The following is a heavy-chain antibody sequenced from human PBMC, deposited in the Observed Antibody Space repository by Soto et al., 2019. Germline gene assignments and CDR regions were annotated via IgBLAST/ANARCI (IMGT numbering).Heavy chain of an antibody. V-gene: IGHV3-74*01. CDR3: ARDSYSSATH. CDR2: ISNDGSDT. D-gene: IGHD4-4*01. CDR1: GLPFGDNW. J-gene: IGHJ4*01. Sequence: GGSLRLSCAASGLPFGDNWMHWVRQAPGKGLVWVSRISNDGSDTTYADSVRGRFTVSRDNAKNTLYLQMNSLRAEDTAVYYCARDSYSSATHWGPGTLVTVSS.